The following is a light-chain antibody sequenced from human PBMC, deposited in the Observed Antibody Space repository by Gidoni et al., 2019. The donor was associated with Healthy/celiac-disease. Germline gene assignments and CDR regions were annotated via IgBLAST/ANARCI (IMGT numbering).Light chain of an antibody. CDR3: QPRVTGLLV. J-gene: IGLJ3*02. Sequence: QLGLTEAPSASASPGATVKLTCTLSSGHSSYAVVWHQQQPEKGPRYLMKVNSDGSHSRGDGIPDRFSGSPSAAQRYLTIPSLQSVDEADYYCQPRVTGLLVFGGGTKLTVL. CDR2: VNSDGSH. V-gene: IGLV4-69*01. CDR1: SGHSSYA.